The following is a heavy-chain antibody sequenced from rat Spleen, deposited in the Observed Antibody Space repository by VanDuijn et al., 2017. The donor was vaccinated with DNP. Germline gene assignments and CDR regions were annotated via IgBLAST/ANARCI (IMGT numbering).Heavy chain of an antibody. V-gene: IGHV3-3*01. CDR2: VNSAGTT. CDR1: GYSITSSYR. CDR3: ATSPGPNWFAY. D-gene: IGHD1-4*01. Sequence: EVQLQESGPGLVKPSQSLSLTCSVTGYSITSSYRWNWIRKFPGNKLEWMGSVNSAGTTNYNPSLKSRISITRDTSKNQLFLQVNSVTTEDTATYYCATSPGPNWFAYWGQGTLVTVSS. J-gene: IGHJ3*01.